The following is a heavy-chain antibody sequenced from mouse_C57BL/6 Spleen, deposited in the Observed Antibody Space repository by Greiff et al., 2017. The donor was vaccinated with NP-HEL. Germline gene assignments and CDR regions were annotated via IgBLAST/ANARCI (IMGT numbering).Heavy chain of an antibody. J-gene: IGHJ4*01. CDR3: ARIYDGYYVYAMDY. CDR2: INYDGSST. D-gene: IGHD2-3*01. V-gene: IGHV5-16*01. CDR1: GFTFSDYY. Sequence: EVKLMESEGGLVQPGSSMKLSCTASGFTFSDYYMAWVRQVPEKGLEWVANINYDGSSTYYLDSLKSRFIISIDNAKNILYLQMSSLKSESTATYYCARIYDGYYVYAMDYWGQGTSVTVSS.